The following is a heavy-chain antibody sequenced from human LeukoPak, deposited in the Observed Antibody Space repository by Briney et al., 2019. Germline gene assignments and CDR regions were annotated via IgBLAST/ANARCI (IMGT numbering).Heavy chain of an antibody. CDR3: ARISDSSGYYPSYFDS. CDR2: ISAYNGNT. D-gene: IGHD3-22*01. Sequence: ASVKVSCKASGYTFINYGIIWVRQAPGQGLEWMGWISAYNGNTNYAQKLQGRVTMTTDTSTSKAYMELRSLRSDDTAVYYCARISDSSGYYPSYFDSWGQGTLVTVSS. CDR1: GYTFINYG. V-gene: IGHV1-18*01. J-gene: IGHJ4*02.